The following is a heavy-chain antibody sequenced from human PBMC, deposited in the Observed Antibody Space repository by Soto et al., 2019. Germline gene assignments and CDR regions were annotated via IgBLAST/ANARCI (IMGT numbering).Heavy chain of an antibody. CDR2: IIPIFGTA. V-gene: IGHV1-69*12. D-gene: IGHD1-7*01. J-gene: IGHJ6*02. CDR1: GGTFSSYA. CDR3: AGPPELTRIYFYYGMDV. Sequence: QVQLVQSGAEVKKPGSSVKVSCKASGGTFSSYAISWVRQAPGQGLEWIGGIIPIFGTANYAQKFQGRVTITEEETKSTAYMELSSLRSEDTDGYYCAGPPELTRIYFYYGMDVWGQGTTVTVSS.